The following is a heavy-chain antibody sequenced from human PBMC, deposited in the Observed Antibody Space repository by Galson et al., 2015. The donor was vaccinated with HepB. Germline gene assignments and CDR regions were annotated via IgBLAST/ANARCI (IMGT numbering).Heavy chain of an antibody. Sequence: SLRLSCAASGFTFSSYAMSWVRQAPGKGLEWVSAISGSGGSTYYADSVKGRFTISRDNSKNTLYLQMNSLRAEDTAAYYCAKEEEYGDYLTDFDYWGQGTLVTVSS. CDR3: AKEEEYGDYLTDFDY. J-gene: IGHJ4*02. V-gene: IGHV3-23*01. CDR2: ISGSGGST. D-gene: IGHD4-17*01. CDR1: GFTFSSYA.